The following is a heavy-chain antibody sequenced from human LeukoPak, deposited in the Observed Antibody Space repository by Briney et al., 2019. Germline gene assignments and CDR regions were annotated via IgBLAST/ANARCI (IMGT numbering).Heavy chain of an antibody. V-gene: IGHV1-3*01. CDR2: INAGNGNA. D-gene: IGHD2-2*01. J-gene: IGHJ6*02. CDR3: ARGAYCSSTSCYFEGGYYGMDV. CDR1: GNTFTSYA. Sequence: ASVKVSCKASGNTFTSYAMHWVRQAPGQRLEWMGWINAGNGNAKYSQKFQGRVTITRDTSASTAYMELSSLRSEDTAVYYCARGAYCSSTSCYFEGGYYGMDVWGQGTTVTVSS.